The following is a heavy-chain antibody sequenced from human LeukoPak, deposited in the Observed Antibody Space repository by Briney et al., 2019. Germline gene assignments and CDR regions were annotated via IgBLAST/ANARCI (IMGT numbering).Heavy chain of an antibody. CDR2: MNPNSGNT. CDR3: ARAHYYYSSGYSNWFDP. D-gene: IGHD3-22*01. V-gene: IGHV1-8*01. CDR1: GYTFTSYD. J-gene: IGHJ5*02. Sequence: ASVKVSCKASGYTFTSYDINWVRQATGQGLEWMGWMNPNSGNTGYAQKLQGRVTMTRNTSISTAYMELSSLRSEDTAVYYCARAHYYYSSGYSNWFDPWGQGTLVTVSS.